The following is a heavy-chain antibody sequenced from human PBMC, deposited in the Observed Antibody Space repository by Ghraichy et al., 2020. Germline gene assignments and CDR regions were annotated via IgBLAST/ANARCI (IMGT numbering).Heavy chain of an antibody. CDR2: IRESETT. Sequence: SETLSLTCAVSGGSFSGFYWSWIRQPPGKGLEWIGEIRESETTYYSPSLKSRVTISVDTSKNHFSLNLTSVTAADTAVYFCARFVRIGYFDCWGQGALVTVSS. D-gene: IGHD2-15*01. J-gene: IGHJ5*01. CDR3: ARFVRIGYFDC. V-gene: IGHV4-34*01. CDR1: GGSFSGFY.